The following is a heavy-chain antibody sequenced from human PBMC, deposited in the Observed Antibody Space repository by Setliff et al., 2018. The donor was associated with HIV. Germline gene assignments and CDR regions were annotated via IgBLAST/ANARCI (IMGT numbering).Heavy chain of an antibody. CDR1: GYSISSGYY. Sequence: PSETLSLTCVVSGYSISSGYYWGWIRQPPGKRLEWLGSIYDSGSASYNPSLSSRLTISVDTSKNQVSLRLSSATAADTGVYYCARHRDPPGSSWIFYYYYMDLWGGGTTVTVSS. CDR2: IYDSGSA. V-gene: IGHV4-38-2*01. J-gene: IGHJ6*03. CDR3: ARHRDPPGSSWIFYYYYMDL. D-gene: IGHD6-13*01.